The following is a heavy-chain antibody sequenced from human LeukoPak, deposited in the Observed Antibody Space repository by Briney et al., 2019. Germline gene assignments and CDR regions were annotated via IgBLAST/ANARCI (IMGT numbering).Heavy chain of an antibody. D-gene: IGHD3-9*01. V-gene: IGHV1-2*02. CDR3: ARDRGGTGYPLGDY. Sequence: GASVKVSCKASGYIFTGYYIHWVRQTPGQRLEWMGWINPDSGGTNYAQKFQGRVTMTRDTSITTVYMELSSLRSEDTAVYYCARDRGGTGYPLGDYWGQGTLVTVSS. CDR2: INPDSGGT. CDR1: GYIFTGYY. J-gene: IGHJ4*02.